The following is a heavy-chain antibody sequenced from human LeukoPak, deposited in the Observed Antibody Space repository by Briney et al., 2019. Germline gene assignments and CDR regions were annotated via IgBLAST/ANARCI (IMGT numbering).Heavy chain of an antibody. J-gene: IGHJ4*02. CDR3: ARCTARYFDY. CDR2: IYQSGGT. D-gene: IGHD2-2*01. Sequence: SETLSLTCVVSGYSISSGYYWGWIRQPPGKGLEWIGSIYQSGGTFYNPSLKSRVTISVDTSKNQFSLKLSSVTAADTAVYYCARCTARYFDYWGQGTLVTVSS. CDR1: GYSISSGYY. V-gene: IGHV4-38-2*01.